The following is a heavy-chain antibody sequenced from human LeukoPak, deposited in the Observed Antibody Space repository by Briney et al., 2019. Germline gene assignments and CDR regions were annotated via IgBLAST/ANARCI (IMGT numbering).Heavy chain of an antibody. D-gene: IGHD3-22*01. V-gene: IGHV4-34*01. CDR1: GGSFSGYY. J-gene: IGHJ4*02. CDR2: INHSGST. CDR3: ARVTPDYYDSSGYYWGLYFDY. Sequence: SETLSLTCAVYGGSFSGYYWSWIRQPPGKGLEWIGEINHSGSTNYNPSLKSRVTISVDTSKNQFSLKLSSVTAADTAVYYCARVTPDYYDSSGYYWGLYFDYWGQGTLVTVSS.